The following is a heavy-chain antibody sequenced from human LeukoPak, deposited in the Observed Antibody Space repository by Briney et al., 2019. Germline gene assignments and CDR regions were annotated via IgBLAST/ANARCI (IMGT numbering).Heavy chain of an antibody. D-gene: IGHD2-15*01. CDR3: ARGIVDY. J-gene: IGHJ4*02. Sequence: GGSLRLSCAASGFTFSDYYMSWLRQAPGKGLEWVSYISSSGDTIYYADSVKGRFTISRDTAKNSLYLQMNSLRAEGTAVYYCARGIVDYWGQGTLVTVSS. V-gene: IGHV3-11*01. CDR1: GFTFSDYY. CDR2: ISSSGDTI.